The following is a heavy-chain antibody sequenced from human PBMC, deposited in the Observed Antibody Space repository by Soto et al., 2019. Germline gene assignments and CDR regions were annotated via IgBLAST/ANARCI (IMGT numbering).Heavy chain of an antibody. J-gene: IGHJ4*02. V-gene: IGHV3-23*01. CDR1: VAGLSTYA. D-gene: IGHD2-21*02. CDR2: ISGNSGKT. CDR3: ALPSCGGDCYSPFDY. Sequence: EVQLLESGGGFVQPGGPLRLSCTASVAGLSTYAISWVRQAPGKGLGWVSVISGNSGKTDYADSVKGRFSIPRDKSENTVYLQMNRLRAEDTAVYYCALPSCGGDCYSPFDYWGQGTLVTVSS.